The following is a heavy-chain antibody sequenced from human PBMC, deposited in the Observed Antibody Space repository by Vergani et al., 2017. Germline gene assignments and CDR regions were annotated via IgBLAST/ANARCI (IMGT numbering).Heavy chain of an antibody. V-gene: IGHV3-11*04. Sequence: LEESGGGSVKPGGSLRLSCAASGFKFSDHYMSWIRQAPGKGLEWVSHISPGASTVSYTDSVTGRFTVSRDNDNNSLTLDMTTLRVEDTAVYYCAKNPSISTTRHCYAMYVWGQGTTVTVSS. J-gene: IGHJ6*02. CDR2: ISPGASTV. CDR3: AKNPSISTTRHCYAMYV. D-gene: IGHD1-1*01. CDR1: GFKFSDHY.